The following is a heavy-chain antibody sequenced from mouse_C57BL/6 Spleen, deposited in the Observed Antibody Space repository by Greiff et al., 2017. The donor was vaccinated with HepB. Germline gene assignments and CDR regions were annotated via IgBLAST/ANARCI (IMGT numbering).Heavy chain of an antibody. Sequence: QVQLQQPGAELVKPGASVKLSCKASGYTFTSYWMQWVKQRPGQGLEWIGEIDPSDSYTNYNQKFKGKATVTVDTSSSTAYMQLSSLTSEDSAVYYCARHPYWGQGTLVTVSA. J-gene: IGHJ3*01. V-gene: IGHV1-50*01. CDR1: GYTFTSYW. CDR3: ARHPY. CDR2: IDPSDSYT.